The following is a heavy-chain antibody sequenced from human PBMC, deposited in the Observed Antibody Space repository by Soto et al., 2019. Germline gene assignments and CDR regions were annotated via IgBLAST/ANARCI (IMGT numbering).Heavy chain of an antibody. CDR2: FYYSGST. Sequence: SETLSLTCTVSGGSISENDYYWSWIRQPPGKGLEWIGNFYYSGSTYYNPSLRSRVTISVDASKNQFSVKVSSVTATDSAVYYCARSVGDYYYGMDVWGQGTTVTVSS. CDR1: GGSISENDYY. CDR3: ARSVGDYYYGMDV. D-gene: IGHD1-26*01. J-gene: IGHJ6*02. V-gene: IGHV4-39*01.